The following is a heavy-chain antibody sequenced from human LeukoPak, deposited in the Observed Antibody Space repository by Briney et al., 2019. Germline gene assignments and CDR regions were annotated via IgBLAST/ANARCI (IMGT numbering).Heavy chain of an antibody. CDR2: RLFTGSA. CDR1: GGSLNNYY. D-gene: IGHD3-22*01. CDR3: ARGWEFYDSNGYVFDI. Sequence: SSETLSLTCTVSGGSLNNYYCSWIRQSPGKGLEWIGSRLFTGSASYNSSLRSRATISMGTSKNQFSLKLTSVTAADTAVYYCARGWEFYDSNGYVFDIWGQGKMVSVAS. J-gene: IGHJ3*02. V-gene: IGHV4-59*01.